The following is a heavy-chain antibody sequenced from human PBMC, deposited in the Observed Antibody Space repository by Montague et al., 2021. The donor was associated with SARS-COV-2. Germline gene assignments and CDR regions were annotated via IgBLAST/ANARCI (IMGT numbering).Heavy chain of an antibody. D-gene: IGHD1-26*01. Sequence: SLRLSCAASGFTFSSYEMNWVRQAPGKGLEWVSSISSSSSYIYYADSVKGRFTISRDNAKNSLYLQMNSLRAEDTAVYYCARAYSGSYYPNFDYWGQGTLVTVSS. V-gene: IGHV3-21*01. J-gene: IGHJ4*02. CDR1: GFTFSSYE. CDR3: ARAYSGSYYPNFDY. CDR2: ISSSSSYI.